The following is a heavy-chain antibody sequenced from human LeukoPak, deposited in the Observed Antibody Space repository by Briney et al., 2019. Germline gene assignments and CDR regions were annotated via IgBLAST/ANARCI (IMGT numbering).Heavy chain of an antibody. Sequence: PGGSLRLSCAASGFTFSTYSMNWVRQSPGKGLEWVSSITSTSSYIYYADSVKGRFTISRDNAKNSLYLQMNSLKTEDTAVYYCARGLVESIVGATTVYYYYMDVWGKGTTVTVSS. V-gene: IGHV3-21*04. CDR2: ITSTSSYI. D-gene: IGHD1-26*01. CDR1: GFTFSTYS. J-gene: IGHJ6*03. CDR3: ARGLVESIVGATTVYYYYMDV.